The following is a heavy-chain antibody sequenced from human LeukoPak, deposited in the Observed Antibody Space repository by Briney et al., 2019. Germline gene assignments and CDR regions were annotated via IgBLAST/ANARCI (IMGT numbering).Heavy chain of an antibody. J-gene: IGHJ3*02. CDR2: INPSGGST. CDR3: ARVGANDAFDI. Sequence: ASVKVSCKASGYTFTGYYMHWVRQAPGQGLEWMGIINPSGGSTSYAQKFQGRVTMTRDTSTSTVYMELSSLRSEDTAVYYCARVGANDAFDIWGQGTMVTVSS. CDR1: GYTFTGYY. D-gene: IGHD1-26*01. V-gene: IGHV1-46*01.